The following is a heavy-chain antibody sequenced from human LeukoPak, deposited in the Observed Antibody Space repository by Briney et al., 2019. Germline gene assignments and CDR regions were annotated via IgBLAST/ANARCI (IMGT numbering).Heavy chain of an antibody. Sequence: SETLSLTCAVYGGSFSGYYWSWIRQPPGKGLEWIGEINHSGSTNYNPSLKSRVIISVDTSKNQFSLKRSSVTAADTAVYYCASGSSSGYDMGYWGQGTLVTVSS. CDR1: GGSFSGYY. V-gene: IGHV4-34*01. CDR2: INHSGST. CDR3: ASGSSSGYDMGY. J-gene: IGHJ4*02. D-gene: IGHD5-12*01.